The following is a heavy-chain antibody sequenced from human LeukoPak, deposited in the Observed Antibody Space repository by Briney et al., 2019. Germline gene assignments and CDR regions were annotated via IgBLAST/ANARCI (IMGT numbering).Heavy chain of an antibody. CDR3: ARDRWFGELSLDY. CDR1: GFTFTTYW. D-gene: IGHD3-10*01. J-gene: IGHJ4*02. CDR2: INQDGTEK. Sequence: PGGSLRLSCAAPGFTFTTYWMTWVRQAPGKGLEWVANINQDGTEKYYVDSVKGRFTISRDNAKNSLYLQMNSLRAEDTAVYYCARDRWFGELSLDYWGQGTLVTVSS. V-gene: IGHV3-7*01.